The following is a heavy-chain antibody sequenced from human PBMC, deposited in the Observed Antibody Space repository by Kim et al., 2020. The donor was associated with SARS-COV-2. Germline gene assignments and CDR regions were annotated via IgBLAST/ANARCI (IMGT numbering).Heavy chain of an antibody. J-gene: IGHJ5*02. CDR3: TNYES. D-gene: IGHD3-22*01. Sequence: SDGSKKYNAESVKGRFSISRDNSKYRRYLQMNGLGAEDTAVYYCTNYESWGQGTLVTVSS. V-gene: IGHV3-33*06. CDR2: SDGSKK.